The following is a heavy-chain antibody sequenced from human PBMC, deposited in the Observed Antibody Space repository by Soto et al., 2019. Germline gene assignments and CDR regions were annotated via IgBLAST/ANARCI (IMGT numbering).Heavy chain of an antibody. CDR2: ISTTNSYI. D-gene: IGHD3-22*01. CDR1: GFRVSTYS. V-gene: IGHV3-21*01. CDR3: TRDPVPDSSGYFPFDY. Sequence: EVQLVESVGGLVKPGGSLRLSCAASGFRVSTYSMNWIRQAPGKGLEWVASISTTNSYIYYADSVRGRFTISRDNAKISLFLQMNSLRAEDTAVYYCTRDPVPDSSGYFPFDYWGQGTLVPVSS. J-gene: IGHJ4*02.